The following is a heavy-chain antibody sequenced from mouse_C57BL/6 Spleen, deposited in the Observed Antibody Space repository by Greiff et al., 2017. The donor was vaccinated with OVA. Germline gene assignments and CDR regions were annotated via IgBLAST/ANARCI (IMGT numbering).Heavy chain of an antibody. CDR3: ARGGSGIPYAMDY. Sequence: QVQLQQPGAELVRPGSSVKLSCKASGYTFTSYWMHWVKQRPIQGLEWIGNIDPSDSETHYNQKFKDKATLTVDKSSSTAYMQLSSLTSEDSAVDYCARGGSGIPYAMDYWGQGTSVTVSS. CDR2: IDPSDSET. D-gene: IGHD1-1*01. V-gene: IGHV1-52*01. CDR1: GYTFTSYW. J-gene: IGHJ4*01.